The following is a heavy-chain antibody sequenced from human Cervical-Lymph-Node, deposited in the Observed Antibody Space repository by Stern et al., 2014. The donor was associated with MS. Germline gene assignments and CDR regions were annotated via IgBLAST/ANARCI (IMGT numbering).Heavy chain of an antibody. V-gene: IGHV1-69*01. CDR1: GDTFINFG. D-gene: IGHD1-1*01. Sequence: QVQLVQSGADVKKPGSSVKVSCTASGDTFINFGISWVRQAPGQGLEWMGGFIPLFGTTEYAQKFQGRVTISADESATKVYMELSGLRSEDTAVYYCARDNDDNGMDVWGQGTTVTVTS. CDR3: ARDNDDNGMDV. CDR2: FIPLFGTT. J-gene: IGHJ6*02.